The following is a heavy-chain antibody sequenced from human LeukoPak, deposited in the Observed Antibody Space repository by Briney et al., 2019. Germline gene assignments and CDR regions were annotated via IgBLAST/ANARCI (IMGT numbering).Heavy chain of an antibody. CDR3: ARGSREMATIFDY. CDR2: IFASGST. J-gene: IGHJ4*02. D-gene: IGHD5-24*01. CDR1: GGSISGYS. Sequence: SETLSPTCNVSGGSISGYSWSWIRQPAGKGLEWIGHIFASGSTNYNPSLRSRLTMSVDTSKNQFSLKLTSVTAADTAVYYCARGSREMATIFDYWGQGTLVTVSS. V-gene: IGHV4-4*07.